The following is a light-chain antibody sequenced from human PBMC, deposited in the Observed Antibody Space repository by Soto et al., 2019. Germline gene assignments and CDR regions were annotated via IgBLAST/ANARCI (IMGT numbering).Light chain of an antibody. CDR2: DAS. Sequence: DIELTQSPSSLSASVGDKVTITYRASQSIRSYLNWVQQKPGKAPKXXIYDASSLESGVPSRFSGSGSGTEFTLTITSRQPDDVATYYCQQYNSYPWTFGQGTKVDI. V-gene: IGKV1-16*01. CDR1: QSIRSY. J-gene: IGKJ1*01. CDR3: QQYNSYPWT.